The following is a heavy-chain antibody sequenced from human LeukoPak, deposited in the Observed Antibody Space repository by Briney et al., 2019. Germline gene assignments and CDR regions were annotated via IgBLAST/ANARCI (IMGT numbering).Heavy chain of an antibody. CDR3: ANDGSGTHTTRYYYYYMDV. V-gene: IGHV1-69*06. CDR1: GGTFSSYA. CDR2: IIPIFGTA. Sequence: ASVKVSCKASGGTFSSYAISWVRQAPGQGLEWMGGIIPIFGTANYAQKFQGRVTITADKSTSTAYMELSSLRSEDTAVYYCANDGSGTHTTRYYYYYMDVWGKGTTVTISS. D-gene: IGHD3-10*01. J-gene: IGHJ6*03.